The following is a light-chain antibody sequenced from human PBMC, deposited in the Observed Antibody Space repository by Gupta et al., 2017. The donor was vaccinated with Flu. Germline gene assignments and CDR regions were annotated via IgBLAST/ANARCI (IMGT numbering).Light chain of an antibody. CDR2: EVT. J-gene: IGLJ1*01. CDR1: SSDVGRYNR. CDR3: TSYTSSSTYV. V-gene: IGLV2-18*02. Sequence: QSALTQPPSVSGSPGQSVTISCTGTSSDVGRYNRVSWYQQSPGTVPKLMIYEVTNRPSWVPDRFSWSKSGNTASLTISGLQAEDEADYYCTSYTSSSTYVFGTGTKVTVL.